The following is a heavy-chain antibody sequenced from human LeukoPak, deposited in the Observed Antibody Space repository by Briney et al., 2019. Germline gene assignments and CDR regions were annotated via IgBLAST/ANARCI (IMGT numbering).Heavy chain of an antibody. J-gene: IGHJ4*02. Sequence: GGSLRLSCAASGFTFSSYGMHWVRQAPGKGLEWVAFIRYDGGNKYYADSVKGRFTISRDNSKNTLYLQMNSLRAEDTAVYYCAKDRVVVVPAATLDYWGQGTLVTVSS. CDR2: IRYDGGNK. CDR1: GFTFSSYG. CDR3: AKDRVVVVPAATLDY. D-gene: IGHD2-2*01. V-gene: IGHV3-30*02.